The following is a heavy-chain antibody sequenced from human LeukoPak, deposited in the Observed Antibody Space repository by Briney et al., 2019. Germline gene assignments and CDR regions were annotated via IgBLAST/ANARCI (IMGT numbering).Heavy chain of an antibody. J-gene: IGHJ4*02. CDR3: ARDQDGYNSH. V-gene: IGHV3-21*01. CDR2: ISSSSSYI. Sequence: PGGSLRLSCAASGFTFSSYSMNWVRQAPGKGLEWVSSISSSSSYIYYADSVKGRFTISRDNAENSLYLQMNSLRAEDTAVYYCARDQDGYNSHWGQGTLVTVSS. D-gene: IGHD5-24*01. CDR1: GFTFSSYS.